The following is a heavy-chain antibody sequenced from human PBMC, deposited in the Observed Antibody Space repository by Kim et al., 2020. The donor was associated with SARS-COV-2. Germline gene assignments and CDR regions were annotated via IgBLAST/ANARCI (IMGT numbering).Heavy chain of an antibody. CDR2: TL. CDR3: TRGLQHSFDV. D-gene: IGHD2-15*01. J-gene: IGHJ5*02. Sequence: TLHYAGAVEGRFTVSRDNARNALYLQMNRLRAEDTAVYYCTRGLQHSFDVWGQGKLVIVSS. V-gene: IGHV3-48*03.